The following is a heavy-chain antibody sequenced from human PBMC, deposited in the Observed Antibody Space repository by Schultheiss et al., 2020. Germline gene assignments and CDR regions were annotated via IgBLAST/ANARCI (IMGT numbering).Heavy chain of an antibody. CDR3: ASRGAVYRGLEY. J-gene: IGHJ4*02. CDR1: GFTFSSYG. Sequence: GGSLRLSCAASGFTFSSYGMHWVRQAPGKGLEWVAFIRYDGSNKYYADSVKGRFTISRDNSKNTLYLQMNSLRTEDTAVYYCASRGAVYRGLEYWGQGTLVTVSS. D-gene: IGHD3-10*01. V-gene: IGHV3-30*02. CDR2: IRYDGSNK.